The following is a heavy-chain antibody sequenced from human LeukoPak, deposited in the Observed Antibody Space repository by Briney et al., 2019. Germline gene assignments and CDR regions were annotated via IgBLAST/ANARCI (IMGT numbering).Heavy chain of an antibody. CDR1: GFTFSYYA. D-gene: IGHD1-26*01. CDR2: ISDSGGST. J-gene: IGHJ4*02. CDR3: AKRATVGATDH. V-gene: IGHV3-23*01. Sequence: GGSQRLSCAVSGFTFSYYAMNWVRQAPGKGLEWVSLISDSGGSTYYADSVKGRFTISRDNSKNTLYLQMNSLRAEDTAEYYCAKRATVGATDHWGQGTLVTVSS.